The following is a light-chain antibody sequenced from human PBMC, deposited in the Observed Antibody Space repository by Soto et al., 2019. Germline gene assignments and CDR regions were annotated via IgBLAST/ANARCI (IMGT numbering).Light chain of an antibody. CDR3: QQRSNWPPT. CDR1: QSVSSY. J-gene: IGKJ1*01. V-gene: IGKV3-11*01. CDR2: DAS. Sequence: EIVMTQSPDTLSVFPGERATLSCRASQSVSSYLAWYQQKPGQAPRLLIYDASTRATGIPARFSGSGSGTDFTLTITSLEPEDFAVYYCQQRSNWPPTFGQGTKVDIK.